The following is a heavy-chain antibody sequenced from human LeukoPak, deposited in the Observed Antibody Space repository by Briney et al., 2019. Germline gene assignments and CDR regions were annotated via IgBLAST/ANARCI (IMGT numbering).Heavy chain of an antibody. V-gene: IGHV3-7*03. CDR1: GFIFSSYR. J-gene: IGHJ4*02. CDR3: ARGNSVWRYFFDY. CDR2: INQDGSDK. Sequence: GGSLRLSCAASGFIFSSYRLTWVRQAPGKGLEWVANINQDGSDKHYVDSVKGRFTISRDNAENSLYLQMNSLRAEDTAVYYCARGNSVWRYFFDYWGRGTLVTVSS. D-gene: IGHD6-19*01.